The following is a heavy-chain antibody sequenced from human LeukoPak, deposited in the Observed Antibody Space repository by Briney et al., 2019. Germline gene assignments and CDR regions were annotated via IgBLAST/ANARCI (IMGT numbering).Heavy chain of an antibody. CDR3: ARFGSDTYGYKYYFDY. V-gene: IGHV4-59*08. CDR1: GGSISTYY. CDR2: ISYSGST. Sequence: PSETLSLTCTVYGGSISTYYWSWIRQPPGKGLEWIGYISYSGSTNYNPSLKSRVTISVDTSKNQFSLKLSSVTAADTAVYYCARFGSDTYGYKYYFDYWGQGTLLTVSS. J-gene: IGHJ4*02. D-gene: IGHD3-16*01.